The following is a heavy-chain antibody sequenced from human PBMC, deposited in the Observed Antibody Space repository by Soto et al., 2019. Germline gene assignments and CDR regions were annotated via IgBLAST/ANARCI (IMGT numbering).Heavy chain of an antibody. CDR1: GFTFSPYE. CDR3: VREAPCSNGVCQFDY. CDR2: ISSSGSTI. D-gene: IGHD2-8*01. Sequence: GGSLRLSCAASGFTFSPYEMSWVRQAPGKGLEWISYISSSGSTIHYADSVKGRFSISRDNAKKSLFLQMNSLRAEDTAVYYCVREAPCSNGVCQFDYWGRGTLVTVSA. V-gene: IGHV3-48*03. J-gene: IGHJ4*02.